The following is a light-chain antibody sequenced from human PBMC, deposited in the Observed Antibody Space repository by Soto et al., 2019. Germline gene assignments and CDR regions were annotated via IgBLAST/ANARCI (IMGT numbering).Light chain of an antibody. Sequence: EIVLTQSPGTLSLSPGERATLSCRASQAVDKKYLTWYQHKPGQPPRLLIYGASSRATVVPDRFAGSGSGTDFTPPISRLEHEDFAVYYCQRYGTSPPFTFGRGTKLDIK. CDR2: GAS. CDR1: QAVDKKY. J-gene: IGKJ2*01. CDR3: QRYGTSPPFT. V-gene: IGKV3-20*01.